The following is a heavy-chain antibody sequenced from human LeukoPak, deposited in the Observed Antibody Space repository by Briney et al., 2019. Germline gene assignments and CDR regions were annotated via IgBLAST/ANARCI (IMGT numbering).Heavy chain of an antibody. D-gene: IGHD3-16*02. CDR2: INSDGRST. J-gene: IGHJ4*02. V-gene: IGHV3-74*01. Sequence: GGSLRLSCAASGFTFSSYWMHWVRQAPGKGLVWVSRINSDGRSTNYADSVKGRFTISRDNAKNTLYLQMNSLRAEDTAVYYCAKVGGELSFDYWGQGTLVTVSS. CDR3: AKVGGELSFDY. CDR1: GFTFSSYW.